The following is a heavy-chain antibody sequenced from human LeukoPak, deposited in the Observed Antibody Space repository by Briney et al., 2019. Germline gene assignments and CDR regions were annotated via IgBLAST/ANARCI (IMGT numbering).Heavy chain of an antibody. V-gene: IGHV1-18*01. J-gene: IGHJ6*02. D-gene: IGHD6-19*01. CDR2: ISAYNGNT. CDR1: GYTFTSYG. CDR3: ARSDSSGWVHVPYYYYYGMDV. Sequence: GASVKVSCKASGYTFTSYGISWVRQAPGQGLEWMGWISAYNGNTNYAQKLQGRVTMTTDTSTSTAYMELRSLRSDDTAVYYCARSDSSGWVHVPYYYYYGMDVWGQGTTVTVSS.